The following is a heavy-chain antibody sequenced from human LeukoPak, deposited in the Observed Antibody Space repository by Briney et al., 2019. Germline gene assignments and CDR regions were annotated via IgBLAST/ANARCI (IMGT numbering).Heavy chain of an antibody. D-gene: IGHD3-10*01. V-gene: IGHV4-61*01. CDR3: ARDLSPAWFGDAYIRGWFDP. Sequence: PSETLSLSCTVSGGSVSSGSYYWSWIRQPPGKGLEWIGYIYYSGSTNYNPSLKSRVTISVDTSKNQFSLKLSSVTAADTAVYYCARDLSPAWFGDAYIRGWFDPWGQGTLVTVST. CDR2: IYYSGST. J-gene: IGHJ5*02. CDR1: GGSVSSGSYY.